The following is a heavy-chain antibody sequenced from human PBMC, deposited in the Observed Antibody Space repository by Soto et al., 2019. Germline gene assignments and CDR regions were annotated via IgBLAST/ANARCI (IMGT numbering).Heavy chain of an antibody. V-gene: IGHV3-23*01. CDR3: ARGSTDSYPGSRIFDY. J-gene: IGHJ4*02. CDR2: ITDTGGDA. CDR1: GLTFGSRA. D-gene: IGHD3-10*01. Sequence: GGSLRLSCVASGLTFGSRAMSWVRQAPGEGLQWVSTITDTGGDAKYADSVRGRFVISRDNSKKTLYLQMTSLTAEDSAMYFCARGSTDSYPGSRIFDYWGQGTLVTVSS.